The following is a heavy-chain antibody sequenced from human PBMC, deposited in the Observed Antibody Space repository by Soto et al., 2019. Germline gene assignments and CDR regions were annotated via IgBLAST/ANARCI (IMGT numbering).Heavy chain of an antibody. J-gene: IGHJ4*02. V-gene: IGHV3-30-3*01. CDR3: ARVGEADQC. Sequence: PGGSLRLSCAASGFTFSSYWMSWVRQAPGKGLEWVAVISYDGSNKYYADSVKGRFTISRDNSKNTLYLQMNSLRAEDTAVYYCARVGEADQCWGQGTLVTVSS. D-gene: IGHD3-3*01. CDR2: ISYDGSNK. CDR1: GFTFSSYW.